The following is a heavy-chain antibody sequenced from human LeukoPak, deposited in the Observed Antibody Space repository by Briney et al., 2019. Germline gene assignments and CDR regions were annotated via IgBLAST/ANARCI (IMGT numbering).Heavy chain of an antibody. CDR2: IKQDGSEK. J-gene: IGHJ4*02. CDR3: ARRFWSGYPKRIYYFDY. CDR1: GFTFSSYW. D-gene: IGHD3-3*01. V-gene: IGHV3-7*01. Sequence: GGSLRLSCAASGFTFSSYWMSWVRQAPGKGLEWVANIKQDGSEKYYVDSVKGRFTISRGNAKNSLYLQMNSLRAEDTAVYYCARRFWSGYPKRIYYFDYWGQGTLVTVSS.